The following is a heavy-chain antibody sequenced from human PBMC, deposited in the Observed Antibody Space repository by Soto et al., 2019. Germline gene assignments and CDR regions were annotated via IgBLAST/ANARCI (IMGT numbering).Heavy chain of an antibody. CDR1: GGSISSSSYY. CDR2: IYYSGST. D-gene: IGHD6-19*01. J-gene: IGHJ4*02. Sequence: QLQLQESGPGLVKPSETLSLTCTVSGGSISSSSYYWGWIRQPPGKGLEWIGSIYYSGSTYYNPSLESRVTIAVDTSKNRFSLELSAVTAADTAVYYCARRIAVAATSTIDYWGQGTLVTVSS. CDR3: ARRIAVAATSTIDY. V-gene: IGHV4-39*01.